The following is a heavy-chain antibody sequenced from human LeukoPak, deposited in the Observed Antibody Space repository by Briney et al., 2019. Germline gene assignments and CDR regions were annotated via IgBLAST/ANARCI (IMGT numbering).Heavy chain of an antibody. CDR1: GFTFSTYW. CDR2: INQHGTES. D-gene: IGHD3-10*01. J-gene: IGHJ3*02. V-gene: IGHV3-7*01. Sequence: GGSLRLSCEASGFTFSTYWMTWVRQAPGKGLEWVANINQHGTESYYVDSVKGRFTISRDNAKTSLYLQMNSLRAEDTAVYYCARVSGHGWHDAFDIWGQGTMVTVSS. CDR3: ARVSGHGWHDAFDI.